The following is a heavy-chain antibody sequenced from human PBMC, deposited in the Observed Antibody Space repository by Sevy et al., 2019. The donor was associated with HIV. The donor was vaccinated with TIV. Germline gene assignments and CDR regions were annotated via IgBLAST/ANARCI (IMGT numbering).Heavy chain of an antibody. V-gene: IGHV3-30-3*01. CDR2: ISSDGDNT. D-gene: IGHD2-15*01. CDR1: GFTFNDYA. CDR3: VREGAPYRNIRYCSGNNCFYNWFDP. Sequence: GGSLRLSCAASGFTFNDYALHWVRQAPGKGLEWVAIISSDGDNTYYADTVKGGFTISRDNSKNTVYLQMNGLIAEDTAFYYCVREGAPYRNIRYCSGNNCFYNWFDPWGQGTLVTVSS. J-gene: IGHJ5*02.